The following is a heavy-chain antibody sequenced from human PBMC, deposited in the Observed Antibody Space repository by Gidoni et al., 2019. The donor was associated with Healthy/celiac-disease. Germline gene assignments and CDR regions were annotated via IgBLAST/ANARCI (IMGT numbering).Heavy chain of an antibody. J-gene: IGHJ5*02. V-gene: IGHV6-1*01. Sequence: QVQLQQSGPGLVKPSQTLSLTCAISGDRVSSNSAAWNWMRQSPSRGLWWLGGTYCRSKWYNDYAVSVKSRITINLDTSKNQFSLQLNSVTPEATALYYCARDDSGGSILTFDPWGQGTLVTVSS. D-gene: IGHD2-15*01. CDR1: GDRVSSNSAA. CDR3: ARDDSGGSILTFDP. CDR2: TYCRSKWYN.